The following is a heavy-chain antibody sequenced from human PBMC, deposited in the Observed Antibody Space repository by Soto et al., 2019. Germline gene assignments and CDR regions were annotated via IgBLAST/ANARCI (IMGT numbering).Heavy chain of an antibody. CDR2: IYYSGST. Sequence: QLQLQESGPGLVKPSETLSLTCTVSGGSISSSSYYWGWIRQPPGKGLEWIGSIYYSGSTYYNPSLKSRVTISVDTSKNQFSLKLSSVTAADTAVYYCYRAMVRGVGVGGYWGQGTLVTVSS. V-gene: IGHV4-39*01. J-gene: IGHJ4*02. D-gene: IGHD3-10*01. CDR1: GGSISSSSYY. CDR3: YRAMVRGVGVGGY.